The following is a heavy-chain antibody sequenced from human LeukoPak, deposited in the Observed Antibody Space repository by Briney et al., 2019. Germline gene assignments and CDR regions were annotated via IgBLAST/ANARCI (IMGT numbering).Heavy chain of an antibody. CDR1: GYTFTGYY. J-gene: IGHJ5*02. CDR3: ARDVNYCSSTSCYVNWFDP. V-gene: IGHV1-2*02. CDR2: INPNSGGT. D-gene: IGHD2-2*01. Sequence: ASVKVSCKASGYTFTGYYMHWVRQAPGQGLEWMGWINPNSGGTNYAQKFQGRVTMTRDTSISTAYMELSRLRSDDTDVYYCARDVNYCSSTSCYVNWFDPWGQGTLVTVSS.